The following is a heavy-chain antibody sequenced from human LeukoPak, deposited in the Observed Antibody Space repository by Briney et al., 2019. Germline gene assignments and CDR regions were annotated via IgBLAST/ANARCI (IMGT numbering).Heavy chain of an antibody. Sequence: GGSLRLSCAASGPGFTFNNYWMHWVRQAPGKGREWVSGISGSGDSTYYADSVKGRFTISRDNSKNSLYLQMNSLRAEDTAVYYCAELGITMIGGVWGKGTTVTISS. CDR1: GPGFTFNNYW. J-gene: IGHJ6*04. CDR3: AELGITMIGGV. CDR2: ISGSGDST. V-gene: IGHV3-23*01. D-gene: IGHD3-10*02.